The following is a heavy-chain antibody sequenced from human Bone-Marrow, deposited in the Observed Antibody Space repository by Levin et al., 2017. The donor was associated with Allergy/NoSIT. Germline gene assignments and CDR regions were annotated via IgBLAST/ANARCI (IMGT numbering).Heavy chain of an antibody. J-gene: IGHJ5*02. CDR2: INPNTGVT. CDR1: GYTFTDYF. D-gene: IGHD6-19*01. V-gene: IGHV1-2*02. Sequence: ASVKVSCKASGYTFTDYFVHWVRQAPGQGLEWMGWINPNTGVTSSAQKFQGRVTMTSDTSITTGYMELSSLRPDDTAVYYCAKEGSITVADFDWLDTWGPGTLVTVSS. CDR3: AKEGSITVADFDWLDT.